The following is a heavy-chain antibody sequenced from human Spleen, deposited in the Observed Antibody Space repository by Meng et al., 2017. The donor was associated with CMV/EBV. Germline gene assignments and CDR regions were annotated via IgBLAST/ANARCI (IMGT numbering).Heavy chain of an antibody. J-gene: IGHJ3*02. CDR1: GDSISNHY. D-gene: IGHD2-2*02. CDR2: IYYSGSS. V-gene: IGHV4-59*11. CDR3: ARLYTGFDAFDI. Sequence: SETLSLTCTVSGDSISNHYWSWIRQPPGQGLEWIGYIYYSGSSNYNPSLRSRVTISVDTSKNHFSLKLYSVTAADTAVYYCARLYTGFDAFDIWGQGTMVTVSS.